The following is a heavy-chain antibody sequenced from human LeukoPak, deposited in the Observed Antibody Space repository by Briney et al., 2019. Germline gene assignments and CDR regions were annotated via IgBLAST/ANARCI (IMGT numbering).Heavy chain of an antibody. V-gene: IGHV3-7*01. D-gene: IGHD1-26*01. J-gene: IGHJ4*02. CDR2: IKQDGSEK. CDR1: GFTFSTYW. Sequence: PGGSLRLSCAASGFTFSTYWMSWIRQAPGKGLEWVANIKQDGSEKYYVDSVKGRFTISRDNAKNSLYLQMNSLRAEDTAVYYCAGGRWELLCGNYWGQGTLVTVSS. CDR3: AGGRWELLCGNY.